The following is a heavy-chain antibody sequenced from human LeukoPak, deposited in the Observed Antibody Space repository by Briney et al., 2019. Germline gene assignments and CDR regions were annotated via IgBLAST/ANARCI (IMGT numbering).Heavy chain of an antibody. CDR3: ARGLPSSGSYYTRFDP. V-gene: IGHV4-34*01. CDR2: INHSGST. Sequence: SETLSLTCAVYGGSFSGYYWSWIRQPPGKGLEWIGEINHSGSTNYNPSLKSRVTISVDTSKSQFSLKLSSVTAADTAVYYCARGLPSSGSYYTRFDPWGQGTLVTVSS. J-gene: IGHJ5*02. D-gene: IGHD3-10*01. CDR1: GGSFSGYY.